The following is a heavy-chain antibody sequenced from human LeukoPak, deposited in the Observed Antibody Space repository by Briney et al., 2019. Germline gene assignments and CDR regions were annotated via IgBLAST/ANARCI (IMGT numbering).Heavy chain of an antibody. V-gene: IGHV4-34*01. CDR3: ARDTVPGDSFDI. CDR1: GGSFSGYY. J-gene: IGHJ3*02. CDR2: INHSGST. Sequence: SETLSLTCAVYGGSFSGYYWSWIRQPPGKGLEWIGEINHSGSTNYNPSLKSRVTISVDTSKNQFSLKLSSVTAADTAVYYRARDTVPGDSFDIWGQGTMVTVSS.